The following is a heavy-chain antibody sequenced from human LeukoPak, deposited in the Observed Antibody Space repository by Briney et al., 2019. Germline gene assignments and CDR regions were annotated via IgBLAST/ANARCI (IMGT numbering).Heavy chain of an antibody. V-gene: IGHV1-69*04. D-gene: IGHD3-9*01. Sequence: GASVKVSCKASGGTFSSYAISWVRQAPGQGLEWMGRIIPILGIANYAQKFQGRVTITADKSTSTAYMELSSLRSDDTAVYYCARESILTGPATYWGQGTLVTVS. CDR2: IIPILGIA. CDR1: GGTFSSYA. CDR3: ARESILTGPATY. J-gene: IGHJ4*02.